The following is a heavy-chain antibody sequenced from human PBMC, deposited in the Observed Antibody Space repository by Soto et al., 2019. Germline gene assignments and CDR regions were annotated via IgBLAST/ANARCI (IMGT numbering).Heavy chain of an antibody. V-gene: IGHV3-30*03. J-gene: IGHJ5*02. D-gene: IGHD2-21*02. CDR2: ISYDGSKR. CDR1: GFTFSNYG. Sequence: QVQLVESGGGVVQPGRSLRLSCAASGFTFSNYGMHWVRQAPGKGLEWVAVISYDGSKRYYADSVKGRFTISRDNSKNTLYLQMDSLRAEDTAVFYCARDNTYGGDDDNGFDPWGQGTLVTVSS. CDR3: ARDNTYGGDDDNGFDP.